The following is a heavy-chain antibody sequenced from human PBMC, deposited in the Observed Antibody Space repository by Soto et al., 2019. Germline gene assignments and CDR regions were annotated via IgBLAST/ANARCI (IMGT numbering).Heavy chain of an antibody. V-gene: IGHV1-69*13. CDR1: GGTFSSYA. CDR3: ARDKPTSSLEWLSPNYYYYGMDV. CDR2: IIPIFGTA. J-gene: IGHJ6*02. Sequence: SVKVSCKASGGTFSSYAISWVRQAPGQGLEWMGGIIPIFGTANYAQKFQGRVTITADESTSTAYMELSGLRSEDTAVYYCARDKPTSSLEWLSPNYYYYGMDVWGQGTTVTVSS. D-gene: IGHD3-3*01.